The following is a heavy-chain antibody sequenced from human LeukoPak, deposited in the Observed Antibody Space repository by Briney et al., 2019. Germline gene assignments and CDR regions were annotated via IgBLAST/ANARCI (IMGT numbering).Heavy chain of an antibody. V-gene: IGHV3-23*01. CDR1: GFTFSNYA. CDR2: LSSGGGST. Sequence: GGSLRLSCAASGFTFSNYAMSRVRQAPGKGLEWVSGLSSGGGSTYYADSVKGRFTISRDNSKNTLYLQMNSLRAEDTAVYYCAKLNGYSSGWFDYWGQGTLVTDSS. D-gene: IGHD6-25*01. CDR3: AKLNGYSSGWFDY. J-gene: IGHJ4*02.